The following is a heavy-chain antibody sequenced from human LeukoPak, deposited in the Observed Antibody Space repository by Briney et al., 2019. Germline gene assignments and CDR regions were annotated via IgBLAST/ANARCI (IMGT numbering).Heavy chain of an antibody. CDR2: ISSSSSTI. J-gene: IGHJ3*02. CDR1: GFTFSSYS. Sequence: GGSLRLSCAASGFTFSSYSMNWVRQAPGKGLEWVSYISSSSSTIYYADSVKGRFTISRDNAKNSLYLQMNSLRAEDTALYYCAKIGWFGEPSKSAFDIWGQGTMVTVSS. CDR3: AKIGWFGEPSKSAFDI. V-gene: IGHV3-48*04. D-gene: IGHD3-10*01.